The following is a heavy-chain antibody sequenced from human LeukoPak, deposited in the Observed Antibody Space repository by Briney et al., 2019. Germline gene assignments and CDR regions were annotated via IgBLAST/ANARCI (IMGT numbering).Heavy chain of an antibody. D-gene: IGHD6-6*01. Sequence: VASVKVSCKASGYTFTSYDINWVRQATGQGLEWMGWMNPNSGNTGYAQKFQGRVTMTRNTSISTAYMELSSLRSEDTAVYYCARALNIAARPLYYWGQGTLVTVSS. V-gene: IGHV1-8*01. CDR2: MNPNSGNT. J-gene: IGHJ4*02. CDR1: GYTFTSYD. CDR3: ARALNIAARPLYY.